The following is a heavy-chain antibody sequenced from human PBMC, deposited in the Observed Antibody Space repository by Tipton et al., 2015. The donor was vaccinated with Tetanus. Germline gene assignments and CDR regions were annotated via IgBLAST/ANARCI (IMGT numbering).Heavy chain of an antibody. V-gene: IGHV3-21*01. D-gene: IGHD3-10*01. J-gene: IGHJ6*02. CDR1: GFTFRSYD. CDR3: ARGDYYGSGTYDV. CDR2: ISTSGGDT. Sequence: SLRLSCAVSGFTFRSYDMSWVRQAPGKGLEWVSSISTSGGDTYYTDPLKGRFIISRDNAKNSLYLQMTSLRAEDTAVYYCARGDYYGSGTYDVWGQGTTVTVPS.